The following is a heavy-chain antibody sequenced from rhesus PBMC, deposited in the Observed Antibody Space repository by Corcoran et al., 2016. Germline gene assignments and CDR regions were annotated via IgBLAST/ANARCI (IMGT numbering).Heavy chain of an antibody. CDR1: GFTSRDYY. Sequence: EVKLVESGGGLGQPGGSLRLSCAASGFTSRDYYMYWVRKAPGKGLVWVGFIRSKAYGGTAEYAQYVKCRFTFSRDESKRIAYLQMSSLKTEDTAVYSCTSVEYCSGIYCYGYCFDFLGQGVLVTVSS. D-gene: IGHD2-27*01. CDR2: IRSKAYGGTA. J-gene: IGHJ4*01. V-gene: IGHV3-184*01. CDR3: TSVEYCSGIYCYGYCFDF.